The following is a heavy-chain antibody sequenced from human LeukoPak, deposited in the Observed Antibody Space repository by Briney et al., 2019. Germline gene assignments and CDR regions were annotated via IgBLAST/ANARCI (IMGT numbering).Heavy chain of an antibody. CDR2: ISSSSSYI. Sequence: TGGSLRLSCAASGFTFSPYWMSWVRQAPGKGLEWVSSISSSSSYIYYADSVKGRFTISRDNAKNSLYLQMNSLRAEDTAVYYCASSLAAAGKGTFDIWGQGTMVTVSS. V-gene: IGHV3-21*01. D-gene: IGHD6-13*01. CDR1: GFTFSPYW. J-gene: IGHJ3*02. CDR3: ASSLAAAGKGTFDI.